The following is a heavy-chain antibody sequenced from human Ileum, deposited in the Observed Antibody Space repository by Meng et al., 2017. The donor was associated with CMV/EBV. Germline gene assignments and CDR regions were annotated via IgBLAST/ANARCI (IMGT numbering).Heavy chain of an antibody. Sequence: SCTASGFTFNNYGMHWLRQAPGKGLEWVAFIRYDETNKYYVDSVKGRFTISRDNSKNTLYLQMNSLRSEDTAVYYCARDLAGSGFYPDYWGQGTLVTVSS. J-gene: IGHJ4*02. CDR3: ARDLAGSGFYPDY. CDR1: GFTFNNYG. CDR2: IRYDETNK. V-gene: IGHV3-30*02. D-gene: IGHD3-10*01.